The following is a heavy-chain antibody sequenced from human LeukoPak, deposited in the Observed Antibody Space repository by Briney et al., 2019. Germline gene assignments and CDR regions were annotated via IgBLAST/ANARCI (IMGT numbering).Heavy chain of an antibody. V-gene: IGHV3-23*01. CDR3: AKDSVVVVAATLFDY. CDR2: ISGSGGST. J-gene: IGHJ4*02. Sequence: GGSLRLSCAASGFTFSSYAMSWVRQAPGKGLEWLSAISGSGGSTYYADSVKGRFTISRDNSKNTLYLQMNSLRAEDTAVYYCAKDSVVVVAATLFDYWGQGTLVTVSS. D-gene: IGHD2-15*01. CDR1: GFTFSSYA.